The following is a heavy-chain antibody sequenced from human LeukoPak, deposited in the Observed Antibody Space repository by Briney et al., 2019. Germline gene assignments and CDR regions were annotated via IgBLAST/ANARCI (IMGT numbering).Heavy chain of an antibody. CDR1: GFTFGDYA. J-gene: IGHJ4*02. D-gene: IGHD5-18*01. V-gene: IGHV3-49*04. Sequence: PGGSLRLSCTASGFTFGDYAMSWVRQAPGKGLEWVGFIRSKAYGGTTEYAASVKGRFTISRDDSKSIAYLQMNSLKTEDTAVYYCTRVPGYSYGLDYWGQGTLVTVSS. CDR2: IRSKAYGGTT. CDR3: TRVPGYSYGLDY.